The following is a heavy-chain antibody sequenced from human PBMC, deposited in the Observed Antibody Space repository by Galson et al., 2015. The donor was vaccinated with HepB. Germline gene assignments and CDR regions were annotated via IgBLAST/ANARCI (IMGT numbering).Heavy chain of an antibody. CDR3: ASFVTGIYYFDY. V-gene: IGHV3-11*01. D-gene: IGHD1-20*01. CDR2: ISSSGSTI. J-gene: IGHJ4*02. CDR1: GFTFSDYY. Sequence: SLRLSCAASGFTFSDYYMSWIRQAPGKGLEWVSYISSSGSTIYYADSVKGRFTISRDNAKNSLYLQMNSLRAEDTAVYYCASFVTGIYYFDYWGQGTLVTVSS.